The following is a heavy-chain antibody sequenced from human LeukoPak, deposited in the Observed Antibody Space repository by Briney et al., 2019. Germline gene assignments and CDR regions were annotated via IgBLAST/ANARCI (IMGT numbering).Heavy chain of an antibody. CDR3: AREKFTMVRGVITGRYYMDV. CDR1: GLTFSSYG. D-gene: IGHD3-10*01. J-gene: IGHJ6*03. Sequence: PGGSLRLSCAASGLTFSSYGMSWVRQAPGKGLEWVSVLYSDGSTYYADSVKGRFTISRDNAKNSLYLQMNSLRAEDTAVYYCAREKFTMVRGVITGRYYMDVWGKGTTVTVSS. CDR2: LYSDGST. V-gene: IGHV3-66*01.